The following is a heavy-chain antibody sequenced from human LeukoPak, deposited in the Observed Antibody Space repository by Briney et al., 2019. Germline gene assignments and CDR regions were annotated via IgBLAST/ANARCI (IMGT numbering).Heavy chain of an antibody. J-gene: IGHJ4*02. CDR1: GYTFTSYG. CDR3: ARYHDFWSGYSQYYFDY. D-gene: IGHD3-3*01. CDR2: ISAYSGNK. Sequence: ASVKLSCTASGYTFTSYGISWVRRAPGQGLGWMGWISAYSGNKNYAQKLQGRVTISTDTSTSTAHMELRSLRSDDTAVYYCARYHDFWSGYSQYYFDYWGQGTLVTVSS. V-gene: IGHV1-18*01.